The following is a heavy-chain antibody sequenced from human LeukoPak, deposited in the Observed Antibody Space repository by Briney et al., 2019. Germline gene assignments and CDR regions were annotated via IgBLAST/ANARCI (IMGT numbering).Heavy chain of an antibody. Sequence: SGTLSLTCAVSGGSISSSNWWSWIRQPPGKGLEWIGSIYYSGSTYYNPSLKSRVTISVDTSKNQFSLKLSSVTAADTAVYYCARHTGTTSSSAYYFDYWGQGTLVTVSS. J-gene: IGHJ4*02. D-gene: IGHD1-1*01. V-gene: IGHV4-39*01. CDR3: ARHTGTTSSSAYYFDY. CDR2: IYYSGST. CDR1: GGSISSSNW.